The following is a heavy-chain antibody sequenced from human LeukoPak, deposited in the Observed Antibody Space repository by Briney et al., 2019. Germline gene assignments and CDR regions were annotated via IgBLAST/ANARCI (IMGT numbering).Heavy chain of an antibody. V-gene: IGHV3-30*18. J-gene: IGHJ4*02. Sequence: GRSLRLSCAASGFTFSSYGMHWVRQAPGKGLEWVAVISYDGSNKYYEDSVKGRFTISRDNSKNTLYLQMNSLRAEDTAVYYCAKGAGELVDYWGQGTLVTVSS. CDR2: ISYDGSNK. CDR3: AKGAGELVDY. D-gene: IGHD3-10*01. CDR1: GFTFSSYG.